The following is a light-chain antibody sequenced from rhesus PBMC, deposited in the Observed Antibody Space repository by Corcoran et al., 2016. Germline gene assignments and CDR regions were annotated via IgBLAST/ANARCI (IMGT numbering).Light chain of an antibody. CDR3: QQGHSIPFT. CDR1: QSISSW. J-gene: IGKJ3*01. V-gene: IGKV1-22*01. Sequence: DIQMTQSPSSLSASVGDTVTITCRASQSISSWLAWYQQKPGKAPKHLIYKASTLQSGVPSMFSGSGSGTDFTLTISSLQSEDFATYYCQQGHSIPFTVGPGTKLDIK. CDR2: KAS.